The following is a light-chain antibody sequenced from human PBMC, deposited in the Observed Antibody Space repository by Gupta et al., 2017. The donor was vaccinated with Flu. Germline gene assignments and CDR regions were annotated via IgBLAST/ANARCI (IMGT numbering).Light chain of an antibody. CDR2: WAS. CDR3: QQYYDTPYS. J-gene: IGKJ2*03. V-gene: IGKV4-1*01. Sequence: DIVMTQSPDSLAVSLGERATINCKSSQNILYSSTKKNYVAWYQQKPGQPPNLLIYWASTRESGVPDRFSGSGSGTGFTLTISSLQAEDVAVYYCQQYYDTPYSFGRGTXLEIK. CDR1: QNILYSSTKKNY.